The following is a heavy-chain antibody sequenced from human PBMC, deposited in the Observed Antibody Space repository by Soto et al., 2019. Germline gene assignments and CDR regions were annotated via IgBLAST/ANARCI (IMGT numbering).Heavy chain of an antibody. J-gene: IGHJ5*02. CDR1: GFTVNSDY. Sequence: EVQVVESGGGLVQPGGSLRLSCVVSGFTVNSDYMSWVRQAPGKGLEWVSVIYSGGNTYYADSVKGRFTISRDNSKNTLYLEMNSLRAEDTAVYYWARHDWFDPWGQGTLVTVSS. CDR3: ARHDWFDP. CDR2: IYSGGNT. V-gene: IGHV3-66*04.